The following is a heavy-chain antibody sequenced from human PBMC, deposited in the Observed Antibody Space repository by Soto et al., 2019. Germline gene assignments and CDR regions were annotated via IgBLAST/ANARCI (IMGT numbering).Heavy chain of an antibody. D-gene: IGHD6-13*01. Sequence: QVQLVQSGAEVKKPGSSVKVSCKASGGTFSSYAISWVRQAPGQGLEWMGGIIPIFGTANYAQKFQGRGTITADESTSTAYVELSSLRSEYTAVYYCARGPPGSSSWYWYFDLGGRGTLVSVSS. CDR2: IIPIFGTA. CDR3: ARGPPGSSSWYWYFDL. J-gene: IGHJ2*01. CDR1: GGTFSSYA. V-gene: IGHV1-69*01.